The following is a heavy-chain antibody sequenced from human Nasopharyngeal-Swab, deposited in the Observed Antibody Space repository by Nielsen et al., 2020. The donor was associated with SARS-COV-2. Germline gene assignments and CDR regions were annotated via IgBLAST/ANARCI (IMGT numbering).Heavy chain of an antibody. Sequence: GESLKIPCAASGFIVSNTHLSWVRQAPGKGLEWVSLIYSGGNTYYADSVKGRFTISRDTSKNTLYLQMNSLRTEDTAIYYCARGKYRITEFHYWGQGTLVTVSS. CDR3: ARGKYRITEFHY. J-gene: IGHJ4*02. CDR1: GFIVSNTH. CDR2: IYSGGNT. D-gene: IGHD6-6*01. V-gene: IGHV3-66*02.